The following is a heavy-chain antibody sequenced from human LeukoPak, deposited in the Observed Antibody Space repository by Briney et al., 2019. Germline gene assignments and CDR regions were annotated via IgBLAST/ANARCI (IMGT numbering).Heavy chain of an antibody. CDR1: GYTFTSYD. CDR3: ARSPHSSSWYWFDP. J-gene: IGHJ5*02. V-gene: IGHV1-8*03. CDR2: MNPNSGNT. Sequence: ASVKVSCKASGYTFTSYDINWVRQATGQGLEWMGWMNPNSGNTGYAQKFQGRVTITRNTSISTAYMELSSLRSEDTAVYYCARSPHSSSWYWFDPWGQGTLVTVSS. D-gene: IGHD6-13*01.